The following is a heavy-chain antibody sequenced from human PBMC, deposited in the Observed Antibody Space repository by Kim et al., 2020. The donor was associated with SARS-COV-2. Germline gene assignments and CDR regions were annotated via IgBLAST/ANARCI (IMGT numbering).Heavy chain of an antibody. CDR3: AKDLFWYYDILTADTDWFDP. J-gene: IGHJ5*02. CDR1: GFTFSSYA. D-gene: IGHD3-9*01. Sequence: GGSLRLSCAASGFTFSSYAMSWVRQAPGKGLEWVSAISGSGGSTYYADSVKGRFTISRDNSKNTLYLQMNSLRAEDTAVYYCAKDLFWYYDILTADTDWFDPWGQGTLVTVSS. CDR2: ISGSGGST. V-gene: IGHV3-23*01.